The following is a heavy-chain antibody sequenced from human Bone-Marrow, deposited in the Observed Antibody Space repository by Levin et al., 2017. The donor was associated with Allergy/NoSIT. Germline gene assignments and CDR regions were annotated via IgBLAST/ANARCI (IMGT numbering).Heavy chain of an antibody. J-gene: IGHJ3*02. V-gene: IGHV3-66*01. CDR2: IYSGGST. CDR3: ASDYGSGNSGAFDI. D-gene: IGHD3-10*01. Sequence: PGGSLRLSCAASGFTVSSNYMSWVRQAPGKGLEWVSVIYSGGSTVYTDSVKGRFTISRDKSKNTLFLQMNSLRAEDTAVYYCASDYGSGNSGAFDIWGQGTMVTVSS. CDR1: GFTVSSNY.